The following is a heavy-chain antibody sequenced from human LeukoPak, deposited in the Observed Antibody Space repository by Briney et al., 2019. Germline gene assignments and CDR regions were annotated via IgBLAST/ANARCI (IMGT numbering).Heavy chain of an antibody. V-gene: IGHV1-18*01. Sequence: ASVKVSCKASGYTFTSYDINWVRQATGQGLEWMGWISAYNGNTNYAQKLQGRVTMTTDTSTSTAYMELRSLRSDDTAVYYCARVLGSYDWFDPWGQGTLVTVSS. CDR3: ARVLGSYDWFDP. D-gene: IGHD3-10*01. CDR2: ISAYNGNT. J-gene: IGHJ5*02. CDR1: GYTFTSYD.